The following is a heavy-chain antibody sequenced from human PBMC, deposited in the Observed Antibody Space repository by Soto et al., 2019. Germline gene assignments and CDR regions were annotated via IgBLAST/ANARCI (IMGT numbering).Heavy chain of an antibody. V-gene: IGHV3-30*03. Sequence: QERLVESGGGVVQPGRSLRLSCTTSGFIFSAYGMHWVRQAPGKGLQWVAVVSEDGVTTYYAESVKGRFTVSRDNSENALYLQMNNLRTEDTAVYYCAREGHHIVGTDAFSFDYWGQGTLVTVSS. CDR2: VSEDGVTT. D-gene: IGHD1-26*01. J-gene: IGHJ4*02. CDR1: GFIFSAYG. CDR3: AREGHHIVGTDAFSFDY.